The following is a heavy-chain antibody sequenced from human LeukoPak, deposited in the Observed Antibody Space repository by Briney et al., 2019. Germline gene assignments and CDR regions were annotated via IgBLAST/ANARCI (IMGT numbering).Heavy chain of an antibody. Sequence: PGGSLRLSCAASGFTFSSYWMHWVRQAPGKGLVWVSRISSDGTSTSYADSVKGRFTISRDNAKNTLYLQMNSLRAEDTSVYYCARYDEADRHFDYWGQGTLVTVSS. J-gene: IGHJ4*02. V-gene: IGHV3-74*01. CDR3: ARYDEADRHFDY. D-gene: IGHD3-3*01. CDR2: ISSDGTST. CDR1: GFTFSSYW.